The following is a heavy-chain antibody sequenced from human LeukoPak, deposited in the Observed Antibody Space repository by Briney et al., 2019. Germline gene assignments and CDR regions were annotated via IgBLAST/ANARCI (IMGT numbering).Heavy chain of an antibody. CDR3: ARDTPVLRFLEWLPPFDY. CDR1: GFTFDDYG. V-gene: IGHV3-20*04. Sequence: GGSLRLSCAASGFTFDDYGMSWVRQAPGKGLEWGSGINWNGGSTGYADSVKGRFTISRDNAKNSLYLQMNSLRAEDTALYYCARDTPVLRFLEWLPPFDYWGQGTLVTVSS. J-gene: IGHJ4*02. CDR2: INWNGGST. D-gene: IGHD3-3*01.